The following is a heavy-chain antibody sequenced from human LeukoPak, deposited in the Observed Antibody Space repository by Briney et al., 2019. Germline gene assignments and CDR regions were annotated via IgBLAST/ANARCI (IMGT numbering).Heavy chain of an antibody. CDR3: ASSPTIFGVVIMPQWYFDY. D-gene: IGHD3-3*01. J-gene: IGHJ4*02. CDR2: IIPIFGTA. Sequence: SVKVSCKASGGTFSSYAISWVRQAPGQGLEWMGRIIPIFGTANYAQKFQGRVTITTDGSTSTAYMELSSLRSEDTAVYYCASSPTIFGVVIMPQWYFDYWGQGTLVTVSS. V-gene: IGHV1-69*05. CDR1: GGTFSSYA.